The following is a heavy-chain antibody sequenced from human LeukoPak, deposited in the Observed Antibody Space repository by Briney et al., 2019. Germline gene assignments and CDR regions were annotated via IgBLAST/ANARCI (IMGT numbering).Heavy chain of an antibody. CDR3: ARAYYYDSRNYYNPTSSFDY. CDR1: GFTFSNYW. D-gene: IGHD3-10*01. CDR2: INQDGSEK. Sequence: PGGSLRLSCEASGFTFSNYWMSWVRHAPGKGLEWVANINQDGSEKYFVDSVKGRFTISRDNAKNSLCLQMNSLRAEDTAVYYCARAYYYDSRNYYNPTSSFDYWGQGTLVTVAS. J-gene: IGHJ4*02. V-gene: IGHV3-7*04.